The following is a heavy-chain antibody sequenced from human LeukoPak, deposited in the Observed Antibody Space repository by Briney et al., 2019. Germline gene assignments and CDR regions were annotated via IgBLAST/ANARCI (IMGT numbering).Heavy chain of an antibody. CDR1: GGSISNYY. J-gene: IGHJ5*02. V-gene: IGHV4-59*12. CDR2: IYYTGST. Sequence: SETLSLTCTVSGGSISNYYWTWIRQPPGKGLEWIGYIYYTGSTNYNPSLKSRVAISVDTSKNQFSLKLGSVTAADTAVYYCAKLEGGIVVVPAAGVGWFDPWGQGTLVTVSS. CDR3: AKLEGGIVVVPAAGVGWFDP. D-gene: IGHD2-2*01.